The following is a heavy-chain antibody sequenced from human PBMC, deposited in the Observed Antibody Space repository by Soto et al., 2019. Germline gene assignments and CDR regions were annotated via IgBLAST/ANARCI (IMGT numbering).Heavy chain of an antibody. J-gene: IGHJ5*02. CDR3: ARVVPGAEAWFGP. CDR2: ISLYSDGT. D-gene: IGHD2-2*01. CDR1: GYTFSNYG. Sequence: QVQLVQSGGEVKRPGASVKVSCKTSGYTFSNYGITWVRQAPGKPLEWLGWISLYSDGTNYAQKFQGRVSMTTDTYTTPAYMELRSLRSDDTAVYYCARVVPGAEAWFGPWGQGTLVTVSS. V-gene: IGHV1-18*01.